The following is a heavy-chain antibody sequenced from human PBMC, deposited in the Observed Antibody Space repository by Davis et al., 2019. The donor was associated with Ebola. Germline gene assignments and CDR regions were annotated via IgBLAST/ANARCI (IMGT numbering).Heavy chain of an antibody. V-gene: IGHV3-7*01. CDR3: ARVVTMIVVT. D-gene: IGHD3-22*01. CDR1: GFNFSSYW. Sequence: GESLKISCAASGFNFSSYWMSWVRQAPGKGLEWVANIKQDGSEKYYVDSVKGRFTISRDNAKNSLYLQMNSLRAEDTAVYYCARVVTMIVVTWGQGTLVTVSS. J-gene: IGHJ4*02. CDR2: IKQDGSEK.